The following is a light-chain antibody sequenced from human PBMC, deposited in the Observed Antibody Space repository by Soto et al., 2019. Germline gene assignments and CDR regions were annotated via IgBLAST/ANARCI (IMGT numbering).Light chain of an antibody. J-gene: IGKJ1*01. CDR1: QSISSSY. CDR2: DAS. V-gene: IGKV3-20*01. CDR3: QQYHSAPRT. Sequence: EIVLTQSPGTLPLSPGERATLSCRATQSISSSYLAWYQQKPGQAPRLLIYDASTRATGIPDRFSGSGSGTDFTLTINRLEPEDYAVYHCQQYHSAPRTFGQGTKVEIK.